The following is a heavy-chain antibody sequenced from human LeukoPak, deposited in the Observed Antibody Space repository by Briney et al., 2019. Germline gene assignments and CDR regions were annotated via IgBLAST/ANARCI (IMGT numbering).Heavy chain of an antibody. CDR2: ISGSGGST. Sequence: GGSLRLSCAASGFTFSSYAMSWVRQAPGKGLEWVSAISGSGGSTYYADSVKGRFTISRDNSKNTLYLQMNSLRAEDTAVYYCAKALPPLGYCSGGSCYLFDYWGQGTLVTVSS. CDR3: AKALPPLGYCSGGSCYLFDY. D-gene: IGHD2-15*01. CDR1: GFTFSSYA. V-gene: IGHV3-23*01. J-gene: IGHJ4*02.